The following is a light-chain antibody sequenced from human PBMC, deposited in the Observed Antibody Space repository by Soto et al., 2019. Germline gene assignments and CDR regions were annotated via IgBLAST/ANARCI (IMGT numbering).Light chain of an antibody. J-gene: IGKJ1*01. CDR2: DVS. Sequence: DIVLTQSPATLSLSPGERATLSCRASEDVSSSLAWYQQKPGQSPRLLIYDVSNRATGIPSRFSGSGSGADFTLTISSLEPDDFAVYYCQQRYNWPRTFGQGTKVEL. CDR3: QQRYNWPRT. CDR1: EDVSSS. V-gene: IGKV3D-11*01.